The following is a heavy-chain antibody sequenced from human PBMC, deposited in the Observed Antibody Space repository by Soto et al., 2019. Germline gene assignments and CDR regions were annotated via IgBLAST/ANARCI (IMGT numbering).Heavy chain of an antibody. CDR1: GYTFTSYG. Sequence: QVQLVQSGAEVKKPGASVKVSCKASGYTFTSYGISWVRQAPGQGLEWMGWISAYNGNTNYAQKLQGRVTMTTDTSTSTAYMELSSLRSDDTDVYYCAREAITGMGLYSGYESYYYGMDVWGQGTTVTVSS. CDR2: ISAYNGNT. CDR3: AREAITGMGLYSGYESYYYGMDV. J-gene: IGHJ6*02. V-gene: IGHV1-18*01. D-gene: IGHD5-12*01.